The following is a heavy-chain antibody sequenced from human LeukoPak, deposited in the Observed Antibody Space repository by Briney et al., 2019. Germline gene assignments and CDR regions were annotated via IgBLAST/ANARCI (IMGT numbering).Heavy chain of an antibody. CDR1: RHTFTVYH. CDR3: ALVTSGNWWFDP. V-gene: IGHV1-2*02. D-gene: IGHD2-21*02. Sequence: EASVKVSCKASRHTFTVYHVHWVRQAPGQGLEWMGWINPDSGVTNYAQNLQARVTMTRDTSISTVFLDLSSLRSDDTAVYYCALVTSGNWWFDPWGQGTLVTVSS. CDR2: INPDSGVT. J-gene: IGHJ5*02.